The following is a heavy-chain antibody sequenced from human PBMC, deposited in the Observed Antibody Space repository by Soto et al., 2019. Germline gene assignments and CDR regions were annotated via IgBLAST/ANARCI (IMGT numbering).Heavy chain of an antibody. CDR3: AKEANYYETDYYYYYGMDV. V-gene: IGHV3-30*18. J-gene: IGHJ6*02. CDR1: GFTFSSYG. D-gene: IGHD3-22*01. CDR2: ISYDGSNK. Sequence: GGSMRLSCGASGFTFSSYGMHWVRKAPGKGLEWVAVISYDGSNKYYADSVKGRFTISRDNSKNTLYLQMNSLRAEDTAVYYCAKEANYYETDYYYYYGMDVWGQGTTVTVSS.